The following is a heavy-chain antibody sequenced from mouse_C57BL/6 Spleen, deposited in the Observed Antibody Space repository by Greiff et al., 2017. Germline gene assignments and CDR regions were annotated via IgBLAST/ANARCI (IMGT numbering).Heavy chain of an antibody. CDR2: IWTGGGT. V-gene: IGHV2-9-1*01. J-gene: IGHJ4*01. Sequence: VQLQESGPGLVAPSQSLSITCTVSGFSLTSYAISWVRQPPGKGLAWLGVIWTGGGTNYNSALKSRLSISQDNSKSQVFLKMNSLQTDDTARYYCARETTVDYYAMDYWGQGASVTVSS. CDR1: GFSLTSYA. D-gene: IGHD1-1*01. CDR3: ARETTVDYYAMDY.